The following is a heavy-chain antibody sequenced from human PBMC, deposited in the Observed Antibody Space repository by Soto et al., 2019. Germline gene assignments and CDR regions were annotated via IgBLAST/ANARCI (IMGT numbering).Heavy chain of an antibody. V-gene: IGHV3-30-3*01. CDR3: ARAISGTLYGIDV. CDR2: ISYDGSNK. J-gene: IGHJ6*02. D-gene: IGHD1-1*01. CDR1: GFTFSSYT. Sequence: RLSCAASGFTFSSYTMHCGRQAPGKRLEWVALISYDGSNKYYADSVKGRFTISRDTSKNTLYLQVNSLRPDDTAVYECARAISGTLYGIDVLGRGTTVTLAS.